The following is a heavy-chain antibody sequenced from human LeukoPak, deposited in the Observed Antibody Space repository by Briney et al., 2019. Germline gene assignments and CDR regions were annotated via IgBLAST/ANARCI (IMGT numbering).Heavy chain of an antibody. Sequence: PSETLSLTCTVSGGSISSSSYYWGWIRQPPGKGLEWVGSIYYSGSTYYNPSLKSRVTISVDTSKNQFSLKLSSATAADTAVYYCARPRDCSSTSCYPYYDFWSGRGAFDIWGQGTMVTVSS. J-gene: IGHJ3*02. CDR3: ARPRDCSSTSCYPYYDFWSGRGAFDI. CDR2: IYYSGST. CDR1: GGSISSSSYY. V-gene: IGHV4-39*01. D-gene: IGHD2-2*01.